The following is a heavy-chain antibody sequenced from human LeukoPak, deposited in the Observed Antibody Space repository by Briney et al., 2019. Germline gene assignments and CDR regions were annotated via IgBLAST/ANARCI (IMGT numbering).Heavy chain of an antibody. D-gene: IGHD2-2*02. CDR2: ISYDGSNK. Sequence: GTSLRLSCAASGFTFSSYAMHWVRQAPGKGLEWVAVISYDGSNKYYADSVKGRFTISRDNSKNALYLQMSNLRADDTAVYYCAKVRDIYHGEFDTWGQGTLVTVSS. CDR1: GFTFSSYA. J-gene: IGHJ5*02. CDR3: AKVRDIYHGEFDT. V-gene: IGHV3-30*04.